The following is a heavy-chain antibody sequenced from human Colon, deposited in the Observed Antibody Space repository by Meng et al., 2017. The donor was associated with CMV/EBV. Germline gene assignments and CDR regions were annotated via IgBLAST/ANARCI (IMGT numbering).Heavy chain of an antibody. CDR1: GFTLRSHA. CDR3: ARHPFATGLVTYFDF. V-gene: IGHV3-23*01. J-gene: IGHJ4*02. Sequence: GESLKISCAGSGFTLRSHAMTWVRQAPGKGLEWVSTISGSGSSTYYADSVKGRFTISRDNSKNTLYLQMNDLRAVDTALYYCARHPFATGLVTYFDFWGQGTTVTVSS. CDR2: ISGSGSST. D-gene: IGHD3-9*01.